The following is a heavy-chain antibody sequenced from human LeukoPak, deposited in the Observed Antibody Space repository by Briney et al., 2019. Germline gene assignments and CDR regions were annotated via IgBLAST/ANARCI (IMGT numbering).Heavy chain of an antibody. V-gene: IGHV3-30*04. Sequence: GGSLRLSCAASGFTFSSYAMHWVRQAPGKGLEWVAVISYDGSNKYYADSVKGRFTISRDNSKNTLYLQMNSLRAEDTAVYYCAKEGSRYSSGWSHFDYWGQGTLVTVSS. CDR1: GFTFSSYA. J-gene: IGHJ4*02. D-gene: IGHD6-19*01. CDR2: ISYDGSNK. CDR3: AKEGSRYSSGWSHFDY.